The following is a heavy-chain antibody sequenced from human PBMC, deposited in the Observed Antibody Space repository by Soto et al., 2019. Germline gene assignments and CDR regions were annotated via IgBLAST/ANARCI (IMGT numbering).Heavy chain of an antibody. V-gene: IGHV3-30*18. CDR3: AKGLYDFWSGYWGGYYYGMDV. J-gene: IGHJ6*02. CDR2: ISYDGSNK. D-gene: IGHD3-3*01. Sequence: QVQVVESGGGVVQPGRSLRLSCAASGFTFSSYGMHWVRQAPGKGLEWVAVISYDGSNKYYADSVKGRFTISRDNSKNTLYLQMNSLRAEDTAVYYCAKGLYDFWSGYWGGYYYGMDVWGQGTTVTVSS. CDR1: GFTFSSYG.